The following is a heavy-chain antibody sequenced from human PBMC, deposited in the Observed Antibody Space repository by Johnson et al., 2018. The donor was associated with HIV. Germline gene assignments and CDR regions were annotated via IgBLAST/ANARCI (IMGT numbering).Heavy chain of an antibody. CDR2: ISWNSGSI. Sequence: VQLVESGGGLVQPGRSLRLSCAASRFSFDDYAMHWVRQAPGKGLEWVSGISWNSGSIGYVDSVKGRFTVSRDNAENSLYLQMNSLRTEDTALYYCVKDRGSPGIPAAFGIWGQGTMVTVSS. J-gene: IGHJ3*02. CDR1: RFSFDDYA. CDR3: VKDRGSPGIPAAFGI. D-gene: IGHD1-26*01. V-gene: IGHV3-9*01.